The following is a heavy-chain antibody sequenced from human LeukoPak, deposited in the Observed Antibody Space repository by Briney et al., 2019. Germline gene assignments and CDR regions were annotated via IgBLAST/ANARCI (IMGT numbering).Heavy chain of an antibody. J-gene: IGHJ4*02. CDR1: GGTFSSYA. V-gene: IGHV1-46*01. CDR3: ARSGRGIVGATSKD. CDR2: INPSGGST. Sequence: ASVKVSCKASGGTFSSYAISWVRQAPGQGLEWMGIINPSGGSTSYAQKFQGRVTMTRDMSTSTVYMELSSLRSEDTAVYYCARSGRGIVGATSKDWGQGTLVTVSS. D-gene: IGHD1-26*01.